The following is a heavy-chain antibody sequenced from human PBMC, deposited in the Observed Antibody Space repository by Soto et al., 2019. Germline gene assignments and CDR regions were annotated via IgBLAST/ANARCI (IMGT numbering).Heavy chain of an antibody. J-gene: IGHJ4*02. CDR3: VRSKGGYSYGTPFDY. CDR2: ISWNSGNI. Sequence: GGSLRLSCAASGFTFDDYARHWVRQVLGKGLEWVSSISWNSGNIGYADSVKGRFTTSRDNAKNSLYLQMNSLRPEDTALYYCVRSKGGYSYGTPFDYWGQGTLVTVSS. CDR1: GFTFDDYA. D-gene: IGHD5-18*01. V-gene: IGHV3-9*01.